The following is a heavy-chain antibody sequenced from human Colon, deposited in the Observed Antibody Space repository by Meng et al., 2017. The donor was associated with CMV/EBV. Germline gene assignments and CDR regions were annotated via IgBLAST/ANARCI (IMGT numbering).Heavy chain of an antibody. CDR3: ARDPMGRQWDFGY. V-gene: IGHV1-46*01. J-gene: IGHJ4*02. CDR2: INPSGGST. D-gene: IGHD1-26*01. Sequence: ASVKVSCKTSGYTFTSYYIHWVRQAPGQGLEWMGTINPSGGSTTYAQRFLGRVTMTRDTSTTTVYMELTSLRSEDTAIYYCARDPMGRQWDFGYWGRGTLVTVSS. CDR1: GYTFTSYY.